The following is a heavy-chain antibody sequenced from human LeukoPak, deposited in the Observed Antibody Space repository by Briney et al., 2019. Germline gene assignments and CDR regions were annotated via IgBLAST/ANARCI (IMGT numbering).Heavy chain of an antibody. D-gene: IGHD5-12*01. J-gene: IGHJ3*02. V-gene: IGHV3-23*01. Sequence: PGGSLRLSCAASGFTFSSYGMSWVRQAPGKGLEWVSAISGSGGSTYYADSVKGRFTISRDNSKNTLYLQMNSLRAEDTAVYYCAKARGYSGYVYAFDIWGQGTMVTVSS. CDR3: AKARGYSGYVYAFDI. CDR2: ISGSGGST. CDR1: GFTFSSYG.